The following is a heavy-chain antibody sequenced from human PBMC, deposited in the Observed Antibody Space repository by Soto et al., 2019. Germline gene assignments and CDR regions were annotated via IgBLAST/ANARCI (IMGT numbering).Heavy chain of an antibody. CDR3: APARFKVSGTDF. D-gene: IGHD6-13*01. J-gene: IGHJ4*02. CDR1: GVSMSSGNYY. V-gene: IGHV4-31*11. CDR2: INDSATT. Sequence: SGSLSLTCAVSGVSMSSGNYYWSWIGQGKGKGLDSTIYINDSATTYYNPSHNRRATTSADTSKTLFPLKLSLETAATAALYYCAPARFKVSGTDFWGQGAPVTVSS.